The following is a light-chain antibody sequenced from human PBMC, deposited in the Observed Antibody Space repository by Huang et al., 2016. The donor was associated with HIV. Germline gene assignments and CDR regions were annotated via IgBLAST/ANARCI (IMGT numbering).Light chain of an antibody. V-gene: IGKV1-13*02. J-gene: IGKJ5*01. CDR2: AAS. CDR1: QDIGTS. Sequence: AVQLTQSPSSLSASVGDTVIISCRASQDIGTSLAWYQQRTGRAPKLLISAASTLQTGVPSRFSGDSAGTYFTLLITNLQPEDFATYYCQQLHTYPITFGQGTRLDMK. CDR3: QQLHTYPIT.